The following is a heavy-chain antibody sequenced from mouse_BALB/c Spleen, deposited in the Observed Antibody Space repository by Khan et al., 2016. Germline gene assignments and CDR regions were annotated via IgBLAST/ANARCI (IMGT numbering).Heavy chain of an antibody. Sequence: EVKLLESGGGLVQPGGSLKLSCAASGFDFSRYWMNWVRQAPGQGLEWIGEINADSSTINYTPSLKDKFIISRDNAKNTLYLQMTKVRSADTALYYCTSEVVVLWFAYWGQGTLVTVSA. D-gene: IGHD1-3*01. V-gene: IGHV4-1*02. CDR2: INADSSTI. CDR3: TSEVVVLWFAY. CDR1: GFDFSRYW. J-gene: IGHJ3*01.